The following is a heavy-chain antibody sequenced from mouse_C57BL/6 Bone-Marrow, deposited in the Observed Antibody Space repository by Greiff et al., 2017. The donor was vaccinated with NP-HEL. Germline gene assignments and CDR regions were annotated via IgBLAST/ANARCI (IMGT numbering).Heavy chain of an antibody. D-gene: IGHD2-14*01. CDR1: GYTFTSYT. CDR2: INPSSGYT. V-gene: IGHV1-4*01. CDR3: ARGYVTFY. J-gene: IGHJ2*01. Sequence: VQLVESGAELARPGASVKMSCKASGYTFTSYTMHWVKQRPGQGLEWIGYINPSSGYTKYNQKFKDKATLTADKSSSTAYMQLSSLTSEDSAVYYCARGYVTFYWGQGTTLTVSS.